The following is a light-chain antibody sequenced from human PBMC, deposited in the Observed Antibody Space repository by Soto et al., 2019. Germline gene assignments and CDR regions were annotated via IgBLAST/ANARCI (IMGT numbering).Light chain of an antibody. Sequence: EIVLTQSPGTLSLSKGERVTLYCRASHSVSSYLAWYQQKPGQAPRLLIYDASNRATGIPARFSGSGSGTDFTLTISRLEPEDFAVYYCQQYGSSSWPVGQGTKVDIK. CDR1: HSVSSY. V-gene: IGKV3-20*01. CDR3: QQYGSSSWP. CDR2: DAS. J-gene: IGKJ1*01.